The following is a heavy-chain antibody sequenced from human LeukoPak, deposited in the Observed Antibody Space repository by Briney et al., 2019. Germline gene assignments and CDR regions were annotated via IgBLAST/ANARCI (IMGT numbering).Heavy chain of an antibody. CDR2: ISAYNGNT. J-gene: IGHJ4*02. CDR1: GYTFTSYG. CDR3: ARVMANYDFWSGYPVD. V-gene: IGHV1-18*01. D-gene: IGHD3-3*01. Sequence: ASVKVSCKASGYTFTSYGISWVRQAPGQGLEWMGWISAYNGNTNYAQKLQGRVTMTTDTSTSTAYMELRSLRSDDTAVYYCARVMANYDFWSGYPVDWGQGTLVTVSS.